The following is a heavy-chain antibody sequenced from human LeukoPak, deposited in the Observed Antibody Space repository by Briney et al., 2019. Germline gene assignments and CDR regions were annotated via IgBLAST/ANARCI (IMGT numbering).Heavy chain of an antibody. V-gene: IGHV3-23*01. CDR3: AKRAVGATTFVEYFQH. D-gene: IGHD1-26*01. CDR2: ISGSGGST. Sequence: GGSLRLSCAASGFTFSSYAMSWARQAPGKGLEWVSAISGSGGSTYYADSVKGRFTISRDNSKNTLYLQMNSLRAEDTAVYYCAKRAVGATTFVEYFQHWGQGTLVTVSS. CDR1: GFTFSSYA. J-gene: IGHJ1*01.